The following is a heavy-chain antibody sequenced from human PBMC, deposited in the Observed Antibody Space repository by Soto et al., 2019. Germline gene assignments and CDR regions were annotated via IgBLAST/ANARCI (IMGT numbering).Heavy chain of an antibody. J-gene: IGHJ4*02. CDR2: ITSTGGST. D-gene: IGHD3-9*01. CDR3: AKDPPTTGYFYFDY. V-gene: IGHV3-23*01. Sequence: EVQMLESGGGLVQPGGSLRLSCAASGFTFSNYAMSWVRQAPGKGLEWVSAITSTGGSTYYADSVKGRFTISRDNSKNTLYLLMNSLRAEDTAVYYCAKDPPTTGYFYFDYWGQGTLVTVSS. CDR1: GFTFSNYA.